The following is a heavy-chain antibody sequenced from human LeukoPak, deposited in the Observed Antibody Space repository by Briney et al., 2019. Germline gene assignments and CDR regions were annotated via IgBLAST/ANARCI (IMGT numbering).Heavy chain of an antibody. CDR1: GFTFNTYG. J-gene: IGHJ3*02. Sequence: PGGSLRLSCAASGFTFNTYGMNWFRRAPGKGLEWVSGVSGSAGTTDYADSVKGRFTISRDNSKNTLYLQMNSLRAEDTAVYYCAKMGGRFLEDDVFDIWGQGTRVTVSS. CDR3: AKMGGRFLEDDVFDI. V-gene: IGHV3-23*01. CDR2: VSGSAGTT. D-gene: IGHD3-3*01.